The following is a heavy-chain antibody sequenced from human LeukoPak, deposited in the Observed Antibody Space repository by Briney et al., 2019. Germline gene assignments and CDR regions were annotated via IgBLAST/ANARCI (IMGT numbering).Heavy chain of an antibody. CDR2: IYYSGST. V-gene: IGHV4-59*08. D-gene: IGHD6-13*01. CDR3: ARHVPGIAAAGPFQH. Sequence: PSETLSLTCTVSGGSVSAYYWSWIRQSPGRGLEWIGYIYYSGSTNYNPSLKGRVTISVDTSKNQFSLKLSSVTAADTAVYYCARHVPGIAAAGPFQHWGQGTLVTVSS. CDR1: GGSVSAYY. J-gene: IGHJ1*01.